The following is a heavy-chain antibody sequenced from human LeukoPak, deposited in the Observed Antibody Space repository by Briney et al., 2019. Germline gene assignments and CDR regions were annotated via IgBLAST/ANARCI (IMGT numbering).Heavy chain of an antibody. CDR1: GFTFNSYG. J-gene: IGHJ4*02. V-gene: IGHV3-33*01. D-gene: IGHD1-26*01. CDR3: AREAVGATHFDY. Sequence: PGGSLRLSCAASGFTFNSYGMHWVRQAPGKGLEWVAVIWYDGSNKYYADSVKGRFTISRDNSKNTLYLQMNSLRVEDTAVYYCAREAVGATHFDYWGQGTLVTVSS. CDR2: IWYDGSNK.